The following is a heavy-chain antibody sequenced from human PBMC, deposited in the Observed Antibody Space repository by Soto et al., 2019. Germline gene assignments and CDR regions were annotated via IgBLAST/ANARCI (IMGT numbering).Heavy chain of an antibody. CDR3: ASWIKIFGETFYYYYGMDV. D-gene: IGHD3-3*01. V-gene: IGHV4-30-4*01. Sequence: SETLSLTCTVSGGSISSGDYYWSWIRQPPGKGLEWIGYIYYSGSTYYNPSLKSRVTISVDTSKNQFSLKLSSVTAADTAVYYCASWIKIFGETFYYYYGMDVWGQGDTVTVSS. CDR2: IYYSGST. CDR1: GGSISSGDYY. J-gene: IGHJ6*02.